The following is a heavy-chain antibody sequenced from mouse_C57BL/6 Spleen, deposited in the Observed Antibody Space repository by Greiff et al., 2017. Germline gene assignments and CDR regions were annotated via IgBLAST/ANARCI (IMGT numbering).Heavy chain of an antibody. CDR1: GYAFTSSW. J-gene: IGHJ1*03. CDR3: ARQGNRDYVYIDV. Sequence: VQLQQSGPELVKPGDSVKISCKASGYAFTSSWMNWVKQRPGRGLEWIGRIYPGDGDTKYNGKFKGKATLTEDKSSSTAYMQLSSLTSEDSAVYFCARQGNRDYVYIDVWGTGTTVTVSS. V-gene: IGHV1-82*01. D-gene: IGHD2-4*01. CDR2: IYPGDGDT.